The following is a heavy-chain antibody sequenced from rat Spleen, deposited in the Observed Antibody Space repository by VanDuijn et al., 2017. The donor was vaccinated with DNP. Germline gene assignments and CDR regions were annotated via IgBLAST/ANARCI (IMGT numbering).Heavy chain of an antibody. CDR2: ITNSGGNT. CDR1: GFTFSAYY. Sequence: EVQLVESGGGLVQPGRSLKLSCAASGFTFSAYYMAWVRQAPAKGLEWVAYITNSGGNTYYRDSVKGRFTISRDNAKSTLYLQMDSLRSEDTATYYCIQRTTYGWGQGVMVTVSS. D-gene: IGHD1-11*01. V-gene: IGHV5-27*01. J-gene: IGHJ2*01. CDR3: IQRTTYG.